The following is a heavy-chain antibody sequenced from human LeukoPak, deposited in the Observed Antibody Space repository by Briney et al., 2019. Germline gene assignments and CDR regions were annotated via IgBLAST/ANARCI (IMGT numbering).Heavy chain of an antibody. V-gene: IGHV1-46*01. CDR2: INPSGGSA. Sequence: ASVKVSCTASGYTFTSFHMHWARQAPGQGLEWMGIINPSGGSASYAQKFQGRVTMTSDTSTGTVYMELSSLRSEDTAVYYCARKYGDYVGFDYWGQGTVVTVSS. D-gene: IGHD4-17*01. J-gene: IGHJ4*02. CDR1: GYTFTSFH. CDR3: ARKYGDYVGFDY.